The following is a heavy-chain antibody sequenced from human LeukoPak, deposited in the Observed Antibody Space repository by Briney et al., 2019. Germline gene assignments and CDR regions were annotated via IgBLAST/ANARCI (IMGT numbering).Heavy chain of an antibody. CDR2: IKQDGSEK. J-gene: IGHJ4*02. Sequence: PGGSLRLSCVASGFSFNNYRMTWVRQAPGKGLEWVANIKQDGSEKQYVDSVKGRFAISRDNAKKSLYLQINTLRAEDTAVYYCAALDRDYWGQGTLVTVSS. CDR1: GFSFNNYR. CDR3: AALDRDY. V-gene: IGHV3-7*03.